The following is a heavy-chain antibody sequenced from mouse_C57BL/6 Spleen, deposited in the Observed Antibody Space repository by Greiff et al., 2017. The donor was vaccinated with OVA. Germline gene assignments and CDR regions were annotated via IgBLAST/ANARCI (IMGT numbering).Heavy chain of an antibody. CDR3: ARPSWDEDYYFDY. D-gene: IGHD4-1*01. Sequence: EVQLVESGGGLVKPGGSLKLSCAASGFTFSDYGMHWVRQAPEKGLEWVAYISSGSSTIYYADTVKGRFTISRDNAKNTLFLQMTSLRSEDTAMYYCARPSWDEDYYFDYWGQGTTLTVSS. J-gene: IGHJ2*01. CDR2: ISSGSSTI. V-gene: IGHV5-17*01. CDR1: GFTFSDYG.